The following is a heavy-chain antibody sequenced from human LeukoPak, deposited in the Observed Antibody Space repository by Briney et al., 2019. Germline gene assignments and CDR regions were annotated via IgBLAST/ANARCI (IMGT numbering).Heavy chain of an antibody. D-gene: IGHD1-7*01. CDR1: GNTFTSYY. J-gene: IGHJ4*02. V-gene: IGHV1-46*01. CDR2: INPSGGST. Sequence: GASVKVSCKASGNTFTSYYMHWVRQAPGQGLEWMGIINPSGGSTSYAQKFQGRVTMTRDTSTSTVYMELSSLRSEDTAVYYCARDRHLTGTTYGALGYWGQGTLVTVSS. CDR3: ARDRHLTGTTYGALGY.